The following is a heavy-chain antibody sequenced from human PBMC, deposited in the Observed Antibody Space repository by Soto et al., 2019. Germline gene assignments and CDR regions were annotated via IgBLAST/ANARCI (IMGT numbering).Heavy chain of an antibody. CDR2: IWYDGSNK. Sequence: GGSLRLSCAASGFTFSSYGMHWVRQAPGKGLEWVAVIWYDGSNKYYADSVKDRFTISRDNSKNTLYLQMNSLRAEDTAVYYCARVPLGNYYYYGMDVWGQGTTVTVSS. J-gene: IGHJ6*02. CDR1: GFTFSSYG. D-gene: IGHD6-13*01. V-gene: IGHV3-33*01. CDR3: ARVPLGNYYYYGMDV.